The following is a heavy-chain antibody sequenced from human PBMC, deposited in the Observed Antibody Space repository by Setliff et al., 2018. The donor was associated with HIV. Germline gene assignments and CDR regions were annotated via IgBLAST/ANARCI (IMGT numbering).Heavy chain of an antibody. D-gene: IGHD6-19*01. Sequence: SETLSLTCSVSGGSINTSSYYWAWVQPPGNELEWIGSIYHDGTTLYRSSLRSRAAISIDTSKSQISLKVRSVTAADTAVYFCAGHPVTSGWLSLNWFDPWGQGILVTVSS. CDR3: AGHPVTSGWLSLNWFDP. V-gene: IGHV4-39*07. J-gene: IGHJ5*01. CDR1: GGSINTSSYY. CDR2: IYHDGTT.